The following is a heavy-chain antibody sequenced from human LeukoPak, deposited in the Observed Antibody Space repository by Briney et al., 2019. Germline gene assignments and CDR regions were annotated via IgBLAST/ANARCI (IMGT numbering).Heavy chain of an antibody. J-gene: IGHJ4*02. CDR1: GGTFSSYA. Sequence: ASVKVSCKASGGTFSSYAISWVRQAPGQGLEWMGGIIPILGIANYAQKFQGRVTITADKSTSTAYMELSSLRSEDTAVYYCARGAAAGPFGYWGQGTLVTVSS. D-gene: IGHD6-13*01. CDR2: IIPILGIA. CDR3: ARGAAAGPFGY. V-gene: IGHV1-69*10.